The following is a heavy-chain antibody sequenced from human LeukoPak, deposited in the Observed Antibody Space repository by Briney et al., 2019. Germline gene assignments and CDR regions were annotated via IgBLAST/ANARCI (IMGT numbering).Heavy chain of an antibody. Sequence: PSETLSLTCTVSGGSISSHFWSWIRQPPGKGLDWIGYIYYSGSANYSPSLKSRVTISVDTSKNQFSLKLTSVTAADTAVYYCARHLGGGSYSHYFDHWGQGTLVTVSS. CDR2: IYYSGSA. CDR3: ARHLGGGSYSHYFDH. V-gene: IGHV4-59*08. J-gene: IGHJ4*02. D-gene: IGHD2-15*01. CDR1: GGSISSHF.